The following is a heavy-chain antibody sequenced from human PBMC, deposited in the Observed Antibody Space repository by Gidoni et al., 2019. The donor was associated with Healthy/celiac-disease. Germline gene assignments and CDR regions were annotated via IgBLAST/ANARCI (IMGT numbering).Heavy chain of an antibody. CDR3: AREPQRNDYGDYDDY. J-gene: IGHJ4*02. CDR1: GGSISSGGYY. Sequence: HVQLKESGPGLVKTSQTLSLTCTVAGGSISSGGYYWSWIRQHPGKGLEWIGYIYYSGSTYYNPSLKSRVTISLDTSKNQFSLKLSSVTAADTAVYYCAREPQRNDYGDYDDYWGQGTLVTVSS. D-gene: IGHD4-17*01. V-gene: IGHV4-31*03. CDR2: IYYSGST.